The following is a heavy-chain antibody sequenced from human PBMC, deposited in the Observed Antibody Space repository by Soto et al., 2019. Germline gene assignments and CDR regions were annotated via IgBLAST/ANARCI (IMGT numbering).Heavy chain of an antibody. CDR1: GFTFSSYS. D-gene: IGHD2-15*01. V-gene: IGHV3-21*06. J-gene: IGHJ4*02. CDR2: TNGDRSYI. Sequence: EVHLVESGGGLVKPRGSLILSCAASGFTFSSYSMHWVRQAPGKGLEWVSSTNGDRSYIYYGDSVKGRFSISRDNAKNLLYLQMNGLRAEDTAVYYCARAWCRGGACHSADYWGQGTLVTVSS. CDR3: ARAWCRGGACHSADY.